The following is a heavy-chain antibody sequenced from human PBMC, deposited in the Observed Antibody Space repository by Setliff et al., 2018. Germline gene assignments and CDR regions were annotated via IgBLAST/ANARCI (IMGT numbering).Heavy chain of an antibody. CDR2: IYYNGST. V-gene: IGHV4-59*01. CDR3: ARLRGAFDY. CDR1: GGSISSYY. D-gene: IGHD3-16*01. Sequence: PSETLSLTCTVSGGSISSYYWSWIRQPPGKRLEWIGYIYYNGSTNYNPSLESRVTISVDTSKNQFSLRLNSATAADTAVYYCARLRGAFDYWGQGTLVTVSS. J-gene: IGHJ4*02.